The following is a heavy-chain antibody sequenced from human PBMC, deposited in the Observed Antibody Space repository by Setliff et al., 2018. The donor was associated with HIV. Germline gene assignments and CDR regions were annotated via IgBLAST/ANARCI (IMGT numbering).Heavy chain of an antibody. CDR1: GDSISSGRYY. Sequence: PSETLSLTCTVSGDSISSGRYYWNWIRQPAGKGLDWIGHIFTSGSAFSSGTATYSPSLKSRVTISVDISKNQFSLKLTSVTAADTAMYFCARDSPADGGNPGRFQRWGQGTLVTVSS. CDR3: ARDSPADGGNPGRFQR. CDR2: IFTSGSA. V-gene: IGHV4-61*09. D-gene: IGHD2-15*01. J-gene: IGHJ1*01.